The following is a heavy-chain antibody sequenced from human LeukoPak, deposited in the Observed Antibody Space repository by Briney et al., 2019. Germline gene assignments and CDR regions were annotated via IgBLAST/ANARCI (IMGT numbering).Heavy chain of an antibody. D-gene: IGHD4-23*01. J-gene: IGHJ5*02. CDR3: ARERTPTVASRDWFDP. V-gene: IGHV3-11*06. Sequence: PGGSLRLSCAASGFTFSDYYMSWVRQAPGKGLEWVSSISSSSSYIYYADSVKGRFTISRDNAKNSLYLQMNSLRAEDTAVYYCARERTPTVASRDWFDPWGQGTLVTVSS. CDR1: GFTFSDYY. CDR2: ISSSSSYI.